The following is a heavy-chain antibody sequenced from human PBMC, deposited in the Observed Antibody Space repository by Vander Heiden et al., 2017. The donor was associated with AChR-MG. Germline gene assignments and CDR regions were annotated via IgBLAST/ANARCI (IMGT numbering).Heavy chain of an antibody. CDR3: AREWLGYCSSTSGYSHYYYYYGMDV. D-gene: IGHD2-2*01. CDR2: IIPILGTA. J-gene: IGHJ6*02. Sequence: VQLVQSGAEVNKPGSSVKVACKASVATFSSYAISSVRQSPGQGLEWMGGIIPILGTANYAQKFQGRVTITADESTSTAYMELSSLRSEDTAVYYCAREWLGYCSSTSGYSHYYYYYGMDVWGQGTTVTVSS. CDR1: VATFSSYA. V-gene: IGHV1-69*01.